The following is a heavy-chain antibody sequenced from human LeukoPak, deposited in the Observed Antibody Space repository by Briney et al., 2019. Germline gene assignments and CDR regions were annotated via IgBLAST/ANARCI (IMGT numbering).Heavy chain of an antibody. CDR3: SRGFGEFDP. CDR2: IRSKPFGGTT. D-gene: IGHD3-10*01. J-gene: IGHJ5*02. CDR1: GFTFGDYA. V-gene: IGHV3-49*04. Sequence: GGSLRLSCTASGFTFGDYALSWVRQAPGKGLEWVGLIRSKPFGGTTEYAASVKGRFTISRDDSKNIAYLQMNSLKTEDTAVYYCSRGFGEFDPWGQGTLVIVSS.